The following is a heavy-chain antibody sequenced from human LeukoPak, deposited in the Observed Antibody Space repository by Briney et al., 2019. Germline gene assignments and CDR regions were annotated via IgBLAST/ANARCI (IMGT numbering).Heavy chain of an antibody. V-gene: IGHV4-38-2*02. D-gene: IGHD3-22*01. Sequence: SETLSLTCTVSGYSISSGYYWGWIRQPPGKGLEWIGSIYHSGSTYYNPSLKSRVTISVDTSKNQFSLKLTSVTAADTAVYFCARVEAPHYYDISGYYSYWHFDLWGRGTLVTVSS. CDR2: IYHSGST. J-gene: IGHJ2*01. CDR1: GYSISSGYY. CDR3: ARVEAPHYYDISGYYSYWHFDL.